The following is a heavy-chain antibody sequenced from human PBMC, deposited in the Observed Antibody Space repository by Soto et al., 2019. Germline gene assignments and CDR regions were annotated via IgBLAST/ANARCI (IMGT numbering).Heavy chain of an antibody. CDR1: GFTFSSYA. D-gene: IGHD2-21*02. V-gene: IGHV3-23*01. Sequence: PGGSLRLSCAASGFTFSSYAMSWVRQAPGKGLEWVSAISGSGGSTYYADSVKGRFTISRDNSKNTLYLQMNSLRAEDTAVYYCAKDQGYCGGDCYSSSAQNWLDPWGQGTLVTVSS. CDR3: AKDQGYCGGDCYSSSAQNWLDP. CDR2: ISGSGGST. J-gene: IGHJ5*02.